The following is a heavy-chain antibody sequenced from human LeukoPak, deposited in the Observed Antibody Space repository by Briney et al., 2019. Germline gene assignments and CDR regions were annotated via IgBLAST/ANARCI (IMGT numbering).Heavy chain of an antibody. CDR2: IYSGGST. D-gene: IGHD3-10*01. J-gene: IGHJ4*02. CDR1: GFTVSSNY. CDR3: ARAGYYGSGSYYPPGY. V-gene: IGHV3-53*01. Sequence: HPGGSLRLSCAASGFTVSSNYMSWVRQAPGKGLEWVSVIYSGGSTYYADSVKGRFTISRDNSKNTLYLQMNSLRAEDTAVYYCARAGYYGSGSYYPPGYWGQGTLVTVSS.